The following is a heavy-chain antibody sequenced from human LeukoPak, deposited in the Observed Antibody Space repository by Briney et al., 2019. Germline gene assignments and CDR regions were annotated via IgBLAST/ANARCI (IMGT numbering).Heavy chain of an antibody. D-gene: IGHD3-22*01. CDR3: ARASLPYYYDISTTPIAEYFQH. CDR2: INPSGGST. Sequence: ASVKVSCKASGYTFTSYYMHWVRQAPGQGLEWMGIINPSGGSTSYAQKFQGRVTMTRDMSTSTVYMELSRLRFEDTAVYYCARASLPYYYDISTTPIAEYFQHWGQGTLVTVSS. CDR1: GYTFTSYY. J-gene: IGHJ1*01. V-gene: IGHV1-46*01.